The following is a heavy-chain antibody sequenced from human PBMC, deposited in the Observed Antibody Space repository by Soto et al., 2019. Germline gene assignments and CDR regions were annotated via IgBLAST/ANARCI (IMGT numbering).Heavy chain of an antibody. Sequence: GASVKVSCKASGYTFTGYYMHWVRQAPGQGLEWMGWINPNSGGTNYAQKFQGWVTMTRDTSISTAYMELSRLRSDDMAVYYCARLRAYSRYGMDVWGQGTTVTVSS. D-gene: IGHD5-18*01. CDR2: INPNSGGT. CDR1: GYTFTGYY. J-gene: IGHJ6*02. CDR3: ARLRAYSRYGMDV. V-gene: IGHV1-2*04.